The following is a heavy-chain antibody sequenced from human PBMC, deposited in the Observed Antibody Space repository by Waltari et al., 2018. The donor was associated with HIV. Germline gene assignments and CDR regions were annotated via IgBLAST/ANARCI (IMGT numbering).Heavy chain of an antibody. CDR3: ARLFYYDTTGYINNAFDI. CDR2: IYPFDSDT. V-gene: IGHV5-51*03. Sequence: EVQLVQSGAEVRKSGESLTISCKPSVYTFTNYRIARVRQMSGEGLEWMGIIYPFDSDTRYNPSFEGQITISADKSLATAYLEWSNLNASDAAIYYCARLFYYDTTGYINNAFDIWGQGTVVTVS. CDR1: VYTFTNYR. D-gene: IGHD3-22*01. J-gene: IGHJ3*02.